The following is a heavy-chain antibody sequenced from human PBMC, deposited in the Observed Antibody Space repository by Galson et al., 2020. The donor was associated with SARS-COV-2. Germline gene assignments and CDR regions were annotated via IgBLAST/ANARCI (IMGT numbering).Heavy chain of an antibody. V-gene: IGHV3-23*03. CDR3: AKDRWALLGQTGGFDY. CDR2: IYSGGST. D-gene: IGHD1-26*01. J-gene: IGHJ4*02. CDR1: GFSLSYYA. Sequence: GSVKVSCAASGFSLSYYAMTWVRQAPGKGLQWVSVIYSGGSTYYADSVKGRFTITRDNSKNTLYLQMNSLRVDDTAAYYCAKDRWALLGQTGGFDYWGQGTLDTVSS.